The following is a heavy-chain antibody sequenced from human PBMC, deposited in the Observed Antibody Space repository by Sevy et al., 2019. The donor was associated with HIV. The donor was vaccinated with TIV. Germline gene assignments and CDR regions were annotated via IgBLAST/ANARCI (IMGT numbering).Heavy chain of an antibody. CDR1: GFTFSDHY. V-gene: IGHV3-72*01. CDR2: IRNRPNRHTT. CDR3: VRGPNCGVGGCQQISPYCLDV. J-gene: IGHJ6*03. D-gene: IGHD2-21*01. Sequence: GGSLRLSCAASGFTFSDHYVDWVPQAPGKGLEWVGRIRNRPNRHTTEYAASVEGRFTISRDDSKNSLYLQMNSLKTEDSAVYYCVRGPNCGVGGCQQISPYCLDVWGKGATVTVSS.